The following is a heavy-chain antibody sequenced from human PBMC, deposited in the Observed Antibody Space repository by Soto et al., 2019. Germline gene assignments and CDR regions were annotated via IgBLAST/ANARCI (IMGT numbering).Heavy chain of an antibody. D-gene: IGHD6-13*01. Sequence: GGSLRLSCAASGFTFSSYWMRWVRQAPGKGLVWVSRINSDGSSTGYADSVEGRFTISRDNAKNTLYLQMNSLRAEDTAVYYCARDPGEEAAAGTYYYYYGMDVWGQGTTVTVSS. J-gene: IGHJ6*02. CDR3: ARDPGEEAAAGTYYYYYGMDV. V-gene: IGHV3-74*01. CDR2: INSDGSST. CDR1: GFTFSSYW.